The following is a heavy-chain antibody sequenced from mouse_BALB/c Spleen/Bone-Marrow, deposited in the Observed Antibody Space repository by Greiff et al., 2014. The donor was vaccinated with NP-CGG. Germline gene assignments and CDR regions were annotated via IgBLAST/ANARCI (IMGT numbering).Heavy chain of an antibody. V-gene: IGHV5-6-5*01. CDR3: ARHYGYVDAMDY. CDR1: GITVSSYT. D-gene: IGHD1-2*01. Sequence: DVMLVESGGGLVKPGESLKFSCAASGITVSSYTMSWARQTPEKRLEWVASITGGGTTYYPDSVKGRFTISRDNARNILYLQVSSLRSEDTAIYYCARHYGYVDAMDYWGQGTSVTVSS. CDR2: ITGGGTT. J-gene: IGHJ4*01.